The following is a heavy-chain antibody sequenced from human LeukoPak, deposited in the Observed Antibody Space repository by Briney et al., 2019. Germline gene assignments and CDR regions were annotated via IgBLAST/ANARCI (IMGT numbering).Heavy chain of an antibody. Sequence: GGSLRLSCAASGFTFSSYWMSWVRQAPGKGLEWVANIKQDGSEKYYVVSVKGRFTISRDNAKNSLYLQMNSLRAEDTAVYYCARDLQYCSGGSCYSKGPKDYWGQGTLVTVSS. CDR1: GFTFSSYW. V-gene: IGHV3-7*01. CDR3: ARDLQYCSGGSCYSKGPKDY. J-gene: IGHJ4*02. CDR2: IKQDGSEK. D-gene: IGHD2-15*01.